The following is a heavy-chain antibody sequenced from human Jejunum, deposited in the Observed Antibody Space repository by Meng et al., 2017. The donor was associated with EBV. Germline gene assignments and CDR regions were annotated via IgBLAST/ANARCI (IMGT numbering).Heavy chain of an antibody. Sequence: QLQESGPGLVKPSATLSLTCTVSGGSISSSSYYWGWIRQPPGKGLEWIGTYYNSGSTYYNPSLKSRVTISVDTSKNQFSLKLISVTAADTAAYYCARQGPSGRTFDYWGQGTLVTVSS. D-gene: IGHD1-26*01. CDR3: ARQGPSGRTFDY. CDR2: YYNSGST. J-gene: IGHJ4*02. V-gene: IGHV4-39*01. CDR1: GGSISSSSYY.